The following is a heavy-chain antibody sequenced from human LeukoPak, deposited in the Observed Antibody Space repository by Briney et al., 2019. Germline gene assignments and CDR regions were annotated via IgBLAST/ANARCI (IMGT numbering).Heavy chain of an antibody. D-gene: IGHD3-10*01. Sequence: PGGSLRLSCAASGFTFSNYWMHWVRHAPGKGLVWVSRVSGDGSATNYADSVKGRFTISRDNAKNTLYLQMYSLRPDDTAVYYRARNHYGSVDYWGQGTLVTVSS. CDR1: GFTFSNYW. J-gene: IGHJ4*02. V-gene: IGHV3-74*01. CDR3: ARNHYGSVDY. CDR2: VSGDGSAT.